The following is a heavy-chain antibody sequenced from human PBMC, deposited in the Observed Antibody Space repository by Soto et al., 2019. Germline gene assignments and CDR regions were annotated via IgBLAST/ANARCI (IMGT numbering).Heavy chain of an antibody. CDR2: ISGSGFRK. D-gene: IGHD3-10*01. J-gene: IGHJ5*02. CDR3: EKNQGVKLVPLATMDWFDP. Sequence: WGSLSLSCIASGFVFRNFGIYCFRHPPRQWLECISSISGSGFRKNYSDSVKGRFTITIDNYKSKVYLELNNLSAEDTAVYHCEKNQGVKLVPLATMDWFDPWGQGSVVTVSS. CDR1: GFVFRNFG. V-gene: IGHV3-23*01.